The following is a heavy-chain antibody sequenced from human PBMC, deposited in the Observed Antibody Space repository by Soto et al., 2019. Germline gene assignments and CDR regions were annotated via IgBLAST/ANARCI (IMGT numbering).Heavy chain of an antibody. V-gene: IGHV1-3*01. J-gene: IGHJ4*02. CDR1: GYTFTAYA. Sequence: ASVKVSCKASGYTFTAYAIHWVRQAPGQGLEWMGRINAGNGDTVYSQKFQDRVTVTRDTSATTVYVELNSLTSEVTAVFFCARSLADYSNLDHWGRGTLVTVSS. D-gene: IGHD4-4*01. CDR3: ARSLADYSNLDH. CDR2: INAGNGDT.